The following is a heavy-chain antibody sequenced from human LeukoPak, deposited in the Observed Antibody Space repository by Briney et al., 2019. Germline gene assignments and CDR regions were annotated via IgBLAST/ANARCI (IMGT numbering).Heavy chain of an antibody. CDR2: INAGNGNT. J-gene: IGHJ4*02. CDR1: GYTFTSYA. V-gene: IGHV1-3*01. D-gene: IGHD4-23*01. Sequence: ASVKVSCKASGYTFTSYAMHWVRQAPGQRLEWMGWINAGNGNTKYSQKFQGRVTMTTDTSTSTAYMELRSLRSDDTAVYYCARGAKLDDFDYWGQGTLVTVSS. CDR3: ARGAKLDDFDY.